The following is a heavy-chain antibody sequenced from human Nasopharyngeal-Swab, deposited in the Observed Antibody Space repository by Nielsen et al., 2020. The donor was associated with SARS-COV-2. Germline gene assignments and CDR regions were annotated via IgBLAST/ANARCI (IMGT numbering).Heavy chain of an antibody. V-gene: IGHV3-73*01. CDR3: TRGPPYTDTYWDAFDI. CDR1: GFTFSGSA. CDR2: IRSKANSYAT. Sequence: GESLKTSCAASGFTFSGSAMHWVRQASGKGLEWVGRIRSKANSYATAYAASVKGRFTISRDDSKNTAYLQMNSLKTEDTAVYYCTRGPPYTDTYWDAFDIWGQGTMVSVSS. J-gene: IGHJ3*02. D-gene: IGHD2-8*02.